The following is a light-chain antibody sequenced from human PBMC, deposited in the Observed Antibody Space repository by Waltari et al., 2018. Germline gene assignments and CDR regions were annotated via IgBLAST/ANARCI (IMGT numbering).Light chain of an antibody. V-gene: IGKV1-39*01. Sequence: DIQMTQSPSSLSASVGGRVTITCRASQTMSNYLNWYQHKPGKAPKLLIYAANRLQSGVPSRFSGIGSGTNFTLTISSLQPVDFATYYCQQSFSIPYIFGQGTNLEIK. CDR3: QQSFSIPYI. CDR1: QTMSNY. J-gene: IGKJ2*01. CDR2: AAN.